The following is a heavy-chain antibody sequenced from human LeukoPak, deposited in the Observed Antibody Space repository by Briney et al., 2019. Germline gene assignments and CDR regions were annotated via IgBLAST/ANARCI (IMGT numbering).Heavy chain of an antibody. Sequence: GGSLRLSCAASGFTFSSYEMNWVRQAPGKGLEWVANIKQDGTEKYYVDSVKGRFTISRDNAKNSLYLQMNSLRAEDTAVYYCARDRNGYSSGWEPFDYWGQGTLVTVSS. V-gene: IGHV3-7*01. CDR1: GFTFSSYE. CDR2: IKQDGTEK. CDR3: ARDRNGYSSGWEPFDY. D-gene: IGHD6-19*01. J-gene: IGHJ4*02.